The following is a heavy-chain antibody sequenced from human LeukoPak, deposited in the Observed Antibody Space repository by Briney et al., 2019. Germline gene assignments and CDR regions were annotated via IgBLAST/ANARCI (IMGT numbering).Heavy chain of an antibody. J-gene: IGHJ4*02. CDR2: IKQDGSEK. D-gene: IGHD6-13*01. CDR1: GFTFSSYW. CDR3: ARTTAAGYFDY. Sequence: GGSLRLSCAASGFTFSSYWMSWVRQAPGEGLEWVANIKQDGSEKYYVDSVKGRFTISRDNAKNSLYLQMNSLRAEDTAVYYCARTTAAGYFDYWGQGTLVTVSS. V-gene: IGHV3-7*01.